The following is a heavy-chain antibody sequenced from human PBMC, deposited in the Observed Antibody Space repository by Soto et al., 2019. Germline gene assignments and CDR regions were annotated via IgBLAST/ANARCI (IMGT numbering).Heavy chain of an antibody. Sequence: GSLRLSCAASGFTFSRNGMHWVRQAPGKGLEWVALISYDGTNKYYADSVKGRFTISRDDSKNTLYLQMNSLRAEDTAVYYCAKDRGTYDFWSVYPNWGQGTLVTVSS. CDR3: AKDRGTYDFWSVYPN. CDR2: ISYDGTNK. D-gene: IGHD3-3*01. J-gene: IGHJ4*02. CDR1: GFTFSRNG. V-gene: IGHV3-30*18.